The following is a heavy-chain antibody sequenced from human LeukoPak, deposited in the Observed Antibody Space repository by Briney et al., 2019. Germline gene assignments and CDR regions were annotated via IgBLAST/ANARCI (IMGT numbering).Heavy chain of an antibody. Sequence: SVKVSCKASGGTFSSYAISWVRQAPGQGLEWMGRIIPISGTADYAQKFQGRVTITTDESTSTAYMELSSLRSEDTAVYYCATANYDFWSGYSYNWFDPWGQGTLVTVSS. J-gene: IGHJ5*02. D-gene: IGHD3-3*01. V-gene: IGHV1-69*05. CDR1: GGTFSSYA. CDR3: ATANYDFWSGYSYNWFDP. CDR2: IIPISGTA.